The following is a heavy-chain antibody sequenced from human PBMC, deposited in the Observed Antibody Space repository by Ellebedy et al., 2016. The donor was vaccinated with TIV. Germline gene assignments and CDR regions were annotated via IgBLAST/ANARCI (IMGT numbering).Heavy chain of an antibody. CDR3: ARGLFGGNVAFDY. CDR1: GFPFSGYF. V-gene: IGHV3-69-1*01. Sequence: GGSLRLSXAASGFPFSGYFMNWVRQAPGKGLEWDSSITTSSTAYSADSVKGRFTMSRDNGENSLSLQLNSLRDEDTAVYYCARGLFGGNVAFDYWGQGALVSVSS. D-gene: IGHD3-16*01. J-gene: IGHJ4*02. CDR2: ITTSSTA.